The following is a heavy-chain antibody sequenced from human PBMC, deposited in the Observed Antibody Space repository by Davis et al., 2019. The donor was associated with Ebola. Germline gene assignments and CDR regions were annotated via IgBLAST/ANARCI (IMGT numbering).Heavy chain of an antibody. CDR2: INHSGST. D-gene: IGHD2-21*02. J-gene: IGHJ4*02. CDR3: ARDRGVTPFDY. CDR1: GGSISSSSYY. Sequence: SETLSLTCTVSGGSISSSSYYWSWIRQPPGKGLEWIGEINHSGSTNYNPSLKSRVTISVDTSKNQFSLKLSSVTAADTAVYYCARDRGVTPFDYWGQGTLVTVSS. V-gene: IGHV4-39*07.